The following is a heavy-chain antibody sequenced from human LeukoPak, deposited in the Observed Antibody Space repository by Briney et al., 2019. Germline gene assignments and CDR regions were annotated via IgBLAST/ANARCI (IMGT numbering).Heavy chain of an antibody. CDR3: AKGNGYSYGRYYFDY. J-gene: IGHJ4*02. CDR1: GFTLSSYA. CDR2: ITASGGNT. Sequence: GGSLRLSCAASGFTLSSYAMGWVRQAPGKGLEWVSAITASGGNTYYADSVKGRFTISRDNFKNTLYLQVNSLRAEDTAVYYCAKGNGYSYGRYYFDYWGQGTLVTVSS. D-gene: IGHD5-18*01. V-gene: IGHV3-23*01.